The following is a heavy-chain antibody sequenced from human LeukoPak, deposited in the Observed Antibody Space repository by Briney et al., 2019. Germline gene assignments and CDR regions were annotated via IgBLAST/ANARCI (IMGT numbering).Heavy chain of an antibody. CDR3: ARAPVVPAATAYYFDY. Sequence: ASVKVSCKASGYTFTSYDINWVRQAPGQGLEWMGWMNPNSGNTGYAQKFRGRVTITRNTSISTVYMELSSLRSEDTAVYYCARAPVVPAATAYYFDYWGQGTLVTVSS. J-gene: IGHJ4*02. CDR2: MNPNSGNT. V-gene: IGHV1-8*03. D-gene: IGHD2-2*01. CDR1: GYTFTSYD.